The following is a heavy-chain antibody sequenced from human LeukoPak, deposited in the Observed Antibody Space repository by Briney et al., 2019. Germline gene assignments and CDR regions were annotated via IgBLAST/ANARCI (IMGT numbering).Heavy chain of an antibody. CDR3: TREDGSSGQAGIFNFY. CDR2: ISSSGSSM. V-gene: IGHV3-48*01. J-gene: IGHJ4*02. Sequence: GGSLRLSCAASGFTFSSYSMNWVRQAPGKGLEWLSYISSSGSSMSYADSVKGRFTISRDNSRNTLYLQPNSLRAEDTAVYYCTREDGSSGQAGIFNFYWGQGTLVTVSS. D-gene: IGHD6-19*01. CDR1: GFTFSSYS.